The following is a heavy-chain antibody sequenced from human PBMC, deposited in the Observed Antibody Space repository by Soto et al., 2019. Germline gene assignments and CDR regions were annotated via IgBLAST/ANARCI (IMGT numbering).Heavy chain of an antibody. D-gene: IGHD6-13*01. CDR2: ISSSSSYI. J-gene: IGHJ4*02. Sequence: GGSLRLSCAASGFTFSSYSMNWVRQAPGKGLEWVSSISSSSSYIYYADSVKGRFTISRDNAKNSLYLQMNSLRAEDTAVYYCARDALPIMGPGIAAAGTHSDYWGQGTLVTVSS. CDR3: ARDALPIMGPGIAAAGTHSDY. CDR1: GFTFSSYS. V-gene: IGHV3-21*01.